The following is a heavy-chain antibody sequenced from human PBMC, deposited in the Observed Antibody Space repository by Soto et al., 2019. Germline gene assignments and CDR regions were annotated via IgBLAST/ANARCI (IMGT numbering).Heavy chain of an antibody. Sequence: QVQLVQSGAEVKKPGSSVKVSCKASGGTFSSYTISWVRQAPGQGLEWMGRIIPILGIANYAQKFQGRVTITADKSTSTAYMELSSLRSEDTAVYYCARVGYDILTGSKTHAGDAFDIWGQGTMVTVSS. J-gene: IGHJ3*02. CDR3: ARVGYDILTGSKTHAGDAFDI. CDR2: IIPILGIA. V-gene: IGHV1-69*02. CDR1: GGTFSSYT. D-gene: IGHD3-9*01.